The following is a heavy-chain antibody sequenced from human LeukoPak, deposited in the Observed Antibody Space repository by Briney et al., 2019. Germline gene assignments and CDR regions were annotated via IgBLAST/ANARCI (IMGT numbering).Heavy chain of an antibody. D-gene: IGHD1-1*01. CDR3: VRPMTTTRNFEH. CDR2: IGYDGKNK. CDR1: GFTFSSQP. J-gene: IGHJ4*02. V-gene: IGHV3-30*04. Sequence: GGSLTLSCAASGFTFSSQPMHWVRQTPGKGLEWVALIGYDGKNKYYADSVNGRFTISRDNTKNTLYLQMNSLRPEDMGVYYCVRPMTTTRNFEHWGQGTLVTVSS.